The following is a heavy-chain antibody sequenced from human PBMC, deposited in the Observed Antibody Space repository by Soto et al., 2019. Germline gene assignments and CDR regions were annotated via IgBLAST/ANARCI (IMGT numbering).Heavy chain of an antibody. J-gene: IGHJ4*02. CDR1: GFTFSSYG. D-gene: IGHD2-21*01. CDR3: AKDRGGGGEIDY. CDR2: ISYDGSNK. V-gene: IGHV3-30*18. Sequence: GGSLRLSCAASGFTFSSYGMHWVRQAPGKGLEWVAVISYDGSNKYYADSVKGRFTISRDNSKNTLYLQMNSLRAEDTAVYYCAKDRGGGGEIDYWGQGTLVTVSS.